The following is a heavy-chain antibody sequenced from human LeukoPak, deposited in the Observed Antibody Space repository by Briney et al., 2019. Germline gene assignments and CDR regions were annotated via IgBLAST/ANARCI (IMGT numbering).Heavy chain of an antibody. CDR3: ARGSLHYYYDSSGYFDY. CDR2: INHSGST. J-gene: IGHJ4*02. Sequence: SETLSLTCAVYGGSFSGYYWSWIRQPPGRGLEWIGEINHSGSTNYNPSLKSRVSISVDTSKNQFSLKLSSVTAADTAVYYCARGSLHYYYDSSGYFDYWGQGTWSPSPQ. D-gene: IGHD3-22*01. V-gene: IGHV4-34*01. CDR1: GGSFSGYY.